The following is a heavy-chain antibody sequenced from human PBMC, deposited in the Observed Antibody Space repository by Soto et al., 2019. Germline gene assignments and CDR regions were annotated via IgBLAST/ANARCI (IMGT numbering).Heavy chain of an antibody. J-gene: IGHJ6*02. V-gene: IGHV3-30-3*01. D-gene: IGHD3-3*01. CDR3: ARDLSEYYDFGSGYPPTFGMDV. CDR1: GFTFSSYA. Sequence: GGSLRLSCAASGFTFSSYAMHWVRQAPGKGLEWVAVISYDGSNKYYADSVKGPLTISRDNSKNTLYLQMNSLRAEDTAVYYCARDLSEYYDFGSGYPPTFGMDVWGQGTTVTVSS. CDR2: ISYDGSNK.